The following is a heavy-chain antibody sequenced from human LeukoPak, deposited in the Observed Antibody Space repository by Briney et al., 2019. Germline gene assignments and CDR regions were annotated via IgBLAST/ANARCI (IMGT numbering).Heavy chain of an antibody. CDR2: IIPTFGTA. V-gene: IGHV1-69*13. J-gene: IGHJ4*02. Sequence: AASVKVSCKASGGTFSSYAISWVRQAPGQGLEWMGGIIPTFGTANYAQKFQGRVTITADESTSTAYMELSSLRSEDTAVYYCARSELLDCSSTSCYTPLFDYWGQGTLVTVSS. CDR3: ARSELLDCSSTSCYTPLFDY. D-gene: IGHD2-2*02. CDR1: GGTFSSYA.